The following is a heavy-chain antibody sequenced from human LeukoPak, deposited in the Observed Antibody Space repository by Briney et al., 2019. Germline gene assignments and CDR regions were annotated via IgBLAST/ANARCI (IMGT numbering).Heavy chain of an antibody. D-gene: IGHD1-14*01. CDR1: GGTFSSYA. Sequence: SVKVSCKASGGTFSSYAISWVRQAPGQGLEWMGRIIPIFGTANYAQKFQGRVTITTDESTSTAYMELSSLRSKDTAVYYCARGATGGDAFDIWGQGTMVTVSS. CDR2: IIPIFGTA. V-gene: IGHV1-69*05. CDR3: ARGATGGDAFDI. J-gene: IGHJ3*02.